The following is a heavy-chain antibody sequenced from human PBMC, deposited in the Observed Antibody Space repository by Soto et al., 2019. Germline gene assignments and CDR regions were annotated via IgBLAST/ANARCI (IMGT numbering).Heavy chain of an antibody. CDR1: GAAFSGFY. V-gene: IGHV4-34*04. CDR3: ARGVSVTLAVQGGATDKNYFDS. Sequence: SETLSLTCAVSGAAFSGFYWSWIRQSPGKGLEWIGEIDHSGITNHNTALKRRATMSVDTSKNQFSLKLRSVTAADTAVYYCARGVSVTLAVQGGATDKNYFDSWSQGTFVTVSS. D-gene: IGHD1-26*01. J-gene: IGHJ4*02. CDR2: IDHSGIT.